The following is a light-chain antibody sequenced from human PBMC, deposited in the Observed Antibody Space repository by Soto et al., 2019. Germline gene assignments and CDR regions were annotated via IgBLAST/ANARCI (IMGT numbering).Light chain of an antibody. CDR1: ETIYRY. CDR2: DAS. CDR3: LQDYNYPWT. J-gene: IGKJ1*01. V-gene: IGKV1-39*01. Sequence: IQMTQSPPSLSASVGDRVTITCRASETIYRYLNWYQQKPGKAPSLLISDASTLQGGVPSRFSGSGSGTDFTLSISSLQSEDFATYYCLQDYNYPWTFGQGTKVEIK.